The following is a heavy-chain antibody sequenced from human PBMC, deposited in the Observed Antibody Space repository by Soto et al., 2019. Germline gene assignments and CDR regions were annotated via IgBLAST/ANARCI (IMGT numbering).Heavy chain of an antibody. Sequence: QVQLVESGGGVVQPGRSLRLSCAASGFTFSSYSMHWVRQAPGKGLEWVAVISNDGHNKYYADSVKGRFTISRDNSKNTLSLQMNSLRAEDRAMYYCARASRQLWWDGMDVWGQGTTVTVSS. V-gene: IGHV3-30-3*01. CDR3: ARASRQLWWDGMDV. D-gene: IGHD5-18*01. CDR1: GFTFSSYS. CDR2: ISNDGHNK. J-gene: IGHJ6*02.